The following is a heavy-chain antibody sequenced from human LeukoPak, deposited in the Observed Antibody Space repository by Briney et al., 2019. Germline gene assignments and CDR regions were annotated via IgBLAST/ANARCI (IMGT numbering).Heavy chain of an antibody. CDR1: GGSIRSYY. Sequence: SETLSLTCGVSGGSIRSYYWNWIRQPPGKGLEWIGYIYYSGSTKYNPSLKSRVTISVDTSKNQFSLKLSSVTAADTAVYYCARQGRGYGGNSDYWGQGTLVTVSS. V-gene: IGHV4-59*08. CDR2: IYYSGST. CDR3: ARQGRGYGGNSDY. D-gene: IGHD4-23*01. J-gene: IGHJ4*02.